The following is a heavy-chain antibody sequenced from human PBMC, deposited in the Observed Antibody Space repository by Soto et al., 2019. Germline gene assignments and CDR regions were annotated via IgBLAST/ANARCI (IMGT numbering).Heavy chain of an antibody. J-gene: IGHJ6*02. Sequence: GGSLRLSCAASGFTFSSYAMHWVRQAPGKGLEWVAVISYDGSNKYYADSVKGRFTISRDNSKNTLYLQMNSLRAEDTAVYYCAISTVAGIYYYYGMDVWGQGTTVTVSS. V-gene: IGHV3-30-3*01. CDR3: AISTVAGIYYYYGMDV. CDR1: GFTFSSYA. D-gene: IGHD6-19*01. CDR2: ISYDGSNK.